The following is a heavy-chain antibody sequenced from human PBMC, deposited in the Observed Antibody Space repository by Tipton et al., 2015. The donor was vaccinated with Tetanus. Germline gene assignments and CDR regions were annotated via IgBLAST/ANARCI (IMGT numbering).Heavy chain of an antibody. J-gene: IGHJ5*02. CDR3: ARDQGGGRVVRLNWLDP. CDR1: GDYLSDYY. Sequence: LRLSCGVFGDYLSDYYWTWVRQPPGKGLEWIGEIHRGGSTNYNPSLKSRVSMSVDTAKNRFSLTLTSVTAADTAVYYCARDQGGGRVVRLNWLDPWGQGSLVTVSS. CDR2: IHRGGST. V-gene: IGHV4-34*01. D-gene: IGHD6-6*01.